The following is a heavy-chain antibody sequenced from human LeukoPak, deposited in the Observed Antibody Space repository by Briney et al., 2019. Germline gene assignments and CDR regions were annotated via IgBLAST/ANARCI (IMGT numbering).Heavy chain of an antibody. D-gene: IGHD3-10*01. Sequence: ASVKVSCKASGYTFTTYAISWVRQAPGQGLEWMGWISPYSGNTNYAEKFQGRVTMTTDTSTSTAYMELRSLRSDDTAVYYCARDYVRSYYGSPNYYYYMDVWGQGTTVTISS. V-gene: IGHV1-18*01. CDR2: ISPYSGNT. CDR3: ARDYVRSYYGSPNYYYYMDV. J-gene: IGHJ6*03. CDR1: GYTFTTYA.